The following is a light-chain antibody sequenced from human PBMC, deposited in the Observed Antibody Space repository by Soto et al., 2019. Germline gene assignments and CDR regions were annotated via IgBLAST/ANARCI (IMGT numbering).Light chain of an antibody. Sequence: DIQMTQSPSTPSASVGXTVTVTCRASQSVSGWLAWYQQKPGEAPRLLIYDASALPRGVPSRFSGSGSGTKFTLTIASLQPDDFATYYCQHYETFSGTFGPGTKVDIK. CDR3: QHYETFSGT. CDR2: DAS. CDR1: QSVSGW. V-gene: IGKV1-5*01. J-gene: IGKJ1*01.